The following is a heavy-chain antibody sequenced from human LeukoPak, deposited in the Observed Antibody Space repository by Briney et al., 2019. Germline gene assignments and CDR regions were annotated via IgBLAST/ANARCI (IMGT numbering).Heavy chain of an antibody. V-gene: IGHV3-23*01. Sequence: GGSLRLSCAAAGFTFSSFAMSWVRQAPGMGLEWVSTISGSGGSTCFADSVKGRFTISRDSSKNTLYLQMNSLRAEDTAVYYCAKDHADGWYYFDYWGQGTLVTVSS. J-gene: IGHJ4*02. CDR2: ISGSGGST. D-gene: IGHD5-24*01. CDR3: AKDHADGWYYFDY. CDR1: GFTFSSFA.